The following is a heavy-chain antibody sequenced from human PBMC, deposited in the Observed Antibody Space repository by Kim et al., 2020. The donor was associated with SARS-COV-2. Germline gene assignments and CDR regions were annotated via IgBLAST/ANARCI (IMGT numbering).Heavy chain of an antibody. J-gene: IGHJ4*02. Sequence: SVKGRFTISRDNSKNTLYLQMNSRRAEDTAVYYCARDRGDYYYGSGSFYYWGQGTLVTVSS. D-gene: IGHD3-10*01. CDR3: ARDRGDYYYGSGSFYY. V-gene: IGHV3-30*01.